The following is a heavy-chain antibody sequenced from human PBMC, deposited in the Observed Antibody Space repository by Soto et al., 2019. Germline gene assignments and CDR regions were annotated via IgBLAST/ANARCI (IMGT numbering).Heavy chain of an antibody. J-gene: IGHJ6*03. CDR2: ISSTGVTI. V-gene: IGHV3-11*04. CDR1: GFSISDYY. Sequence: GGSLRLSCAASGFSISDYYMAWIRQTPGKGLEWVSYISSTGVTIYYADSVKGRFTISRDNAKNSLFLQMNSLRAEDTAVYYCARDPTYYDFWSGQAMDVWGKGTTVTVSS. CDR3: ARDPTYYDFWSGQAMDV. D-gene: IGHD3-3*01.